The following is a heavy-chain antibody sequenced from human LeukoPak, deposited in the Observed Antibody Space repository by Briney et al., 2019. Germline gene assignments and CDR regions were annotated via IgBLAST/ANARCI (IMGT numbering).Heavy chain of an antibody. CDR1: GYSFTSYW. V-gene: IGHV5-51*01. D-gene: IGHD3-9*01. CDR3: ARPGGLRYFDWLPQDYYFDY. CDR2: IYLGDSDT. J-gene: IGHJ4*02. Sequence: GESLKISCKGSGYSFTSYWIGWVRQMPGKGLEWMGIIYLGDSDTRYSPSFQGQVTISADKSISTAYLQWSSLKASDTAMYYCARPGGLRYFDWLPQDYYFDYWGQGTLVTVSS.